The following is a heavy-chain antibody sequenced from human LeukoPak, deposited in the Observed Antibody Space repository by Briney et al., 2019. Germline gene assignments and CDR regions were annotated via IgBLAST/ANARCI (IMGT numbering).Heavy chain of an antibody. V-gene: IGHV1-8*01. Sequence: ASVKVSCKASGYIFSNYDINWVRQATGQGLEWMGWMNADSGNTGYAQKFQGRVTMTRDTSISTAYMELSGLKSDDTAIYYCARGRQPLDPWGQRTLVTVSS. CDR1: GYIFSNYD. D-gene: IGHD1-1*01. CDR2: MNADSGNT. J-gene: IGHJ5*02. CDR3: ARGRQPLDP.